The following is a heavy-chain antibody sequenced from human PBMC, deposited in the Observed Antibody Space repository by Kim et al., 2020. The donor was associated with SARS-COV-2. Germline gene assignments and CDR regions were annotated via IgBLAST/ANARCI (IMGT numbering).Heavy chain of an antibody. CDR3: ARGFYGDYTYYFDY. CDR2: IYSGGST. CDR1: GFTVSSNY. J-gene: IGHJ4*02. Sequence: GGSLRLSCAASGFTVSSNYMSWVRQAPGKGLEWVSVIYSGGSTYYADSVKGRFTISRDNSKNTLYLQMNSLRAEDTAVYYCARGFYGDYTYYFDYWGQGTLVTVSS. D-gene: IGHD4-17*01. V-gene: IGHV3-53*01.